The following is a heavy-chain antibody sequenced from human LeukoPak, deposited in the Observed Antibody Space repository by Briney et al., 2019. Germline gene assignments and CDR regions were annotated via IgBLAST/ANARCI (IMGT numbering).Heavy chain of an antibody. J-gene: IGHJ6*02. CDR2: INAGNGNT. V-gene: IGHV1-3*01. Sequence: GASVKVSCKASGYTFAGYGIHWVRQAPGQRLEWMGWINAGNGNTKYSQKFQGRVTITRDTSASTAYMELSSLRSEDTAVYYCARDQRYCSSTSCSYYGMDVWGQGTTVTVSS. CDR1: GYTFAGYG. CDR3: ARDQRYCSSTSCSYYGMDV. D-gene: IGHD2-2*01.